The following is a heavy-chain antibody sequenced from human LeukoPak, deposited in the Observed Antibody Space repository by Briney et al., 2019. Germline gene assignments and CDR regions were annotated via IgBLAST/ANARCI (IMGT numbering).Heavy chain of an antibody. D-gene: IGHD7-27*01. Sequence: GGSLRLSCAASGFSFSTYWMSWVRQAPGKGLEWVANIKQDGSEKYYVDSVKGRFSVSRDNAKNSLYLQMNSLRAEDTAVYYCARDRPGPSDAFDIWGQGTMVTVSS. V-gene: IGHV3-7*01. CDR1: GFSFSTYW. CDR2: IKQDGSEK. CDR3: ARDRPGPSDAFDI. J-gene: IGHJ3*02.